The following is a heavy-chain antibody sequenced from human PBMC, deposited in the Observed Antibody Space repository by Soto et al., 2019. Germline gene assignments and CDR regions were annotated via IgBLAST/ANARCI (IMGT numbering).Heavy chain of an antibody. Sequence: QVQLQESGPGLVKPSETLSLTCTVSGGSISSYYWSWIRQPPGKGLEWIGYIYYSGSTNYNPSLKSRVTISVDTSKNQFSLKLSSVTAADTAVYYCARGPSVAVSYWGQGTLVTVSS. J-gene: IGHJ4*02. CDR3: ARGPSVAVSY. CDR2: IYYSGST. V-gene: IGHV4-59*01. D-gene: IGHD6-19*01. CDR1: GGSISSYY.